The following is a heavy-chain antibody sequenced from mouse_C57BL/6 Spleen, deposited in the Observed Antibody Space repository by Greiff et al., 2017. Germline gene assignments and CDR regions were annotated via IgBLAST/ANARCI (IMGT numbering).Heavy chain of an antibody. D-gene: IGHD3-2*02. CDR3: ARSGYDKGVDY. CDR2: IHPNSGST. CDR1: GYTFNSYW. Sequence: VKLQQPGAELVKPGASVKLSCKASGYTFNSYWMHWVKQRPGQGLEWIGMIHPNSGSTNYNEKFKSKATLTVDKSSSTAYMQLSSLTSEDSAVYYCARSGYDKGVDYWGQGTTLTVSS. J-gene: IGHJ2*01. V-gene: IGHV1-64*01.